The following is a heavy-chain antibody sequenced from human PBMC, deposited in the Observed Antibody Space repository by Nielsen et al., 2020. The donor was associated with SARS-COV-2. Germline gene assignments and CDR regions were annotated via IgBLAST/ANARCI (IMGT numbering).Heavy chain of an antibody. CDR1: GGTFSSYA. Sequence: SVKVSCKASGGTFSSYAISWVRQAHGQGLEWMGGIIPIFGTANYAQKFQGRVTITADESTSTAYMELSSLRSEDTAVYYCARDRLGNGYYDSIWGQGTLVTVSS. CDR2: IIPIFGTA. V-gene: IGHV1-69*13. D-gene: IGHD3-22*01. CDR3: ARDRLGNGYYDSI. J-gene: IGHJ4*02.